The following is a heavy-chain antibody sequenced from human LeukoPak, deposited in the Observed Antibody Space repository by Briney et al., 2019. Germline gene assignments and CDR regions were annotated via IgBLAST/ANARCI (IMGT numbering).Heavy chain of an antibody. J-gene: IGHJ2*01. V-gene: IGHV1-69*04. CDR2: IIPILGIA. CDR3: ARASYGGNSFSWYFDL. Sequence: EASVKVSCKASGGTFSSYAISWVRQAPGQGLEWMGRIIPILGIANYAQKFQGRVTITADKSTSTAYMELSSLRSEDTAVYYCARASYGGNSFSWYFDLWGRGTLATVSS. CDR1: GGTFSSYA. D-gene: IGHD4-23*01.